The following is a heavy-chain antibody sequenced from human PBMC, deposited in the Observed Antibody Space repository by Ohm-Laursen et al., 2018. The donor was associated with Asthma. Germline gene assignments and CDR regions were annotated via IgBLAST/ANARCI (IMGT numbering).Heavy chain of an antibody. J-gene: IGHJ4*02. CDR3: VTDARWSYVH. Sequence: SLRISCAASGYTFSRYSIHWVRQFPGKGLEWVASISTASTFIYYADSVRGRFTTSRDNAKNSVYLQMNSLRVEDTAVYYCVTDARWSYVHWGLGTLVTVSS. CDR1: GYTFSRYS. V-gene: IGHV3-21*01. CDR2: ISTASTFI. D-gene: IGHD1-26*01.